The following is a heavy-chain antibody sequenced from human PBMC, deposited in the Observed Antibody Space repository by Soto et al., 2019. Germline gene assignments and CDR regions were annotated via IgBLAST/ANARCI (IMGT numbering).Heavy chain of an antibody. Sequence: ASVKVSCKASGYTFTSYGISWVRQAPGQGLEWMGWISAYNGNTNYAQKLQGRVTMTRDTSTSTAYMELSSLRSEDTAVYYCARDRRAVGVFDIWGQGTMVTVSS. CDR3: ARDRRAVGVFDI. CDR2: ISAYNGNT. D-gene: IGHD2-8*01. V-gene: IGHV1-18*01. J-gene: IGHJ3*02. CDR1: GYTFTSYG.